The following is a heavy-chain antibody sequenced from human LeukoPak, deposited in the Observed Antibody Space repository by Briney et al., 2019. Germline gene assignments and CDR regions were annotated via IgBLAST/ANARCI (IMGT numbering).Heavy chain of an antibody. CDR1: GFTFSSYA. Sequence: AGGSLRLSCAASGFTFSSYAMHWVRRAPGKVLEWVAVISYDGSNKYYADSVKGRFTISRDNSKNTLYLQMNSLRAEDTAVYYCARTDYSGYVVSWGQGTLVTVSS. D-gene: IGHD5-12*01. CDR2: ISYDGSNK. CDR3: ARTDYSGYVVS. V-gene: IGHV3-30*04. J-gene: IGHJ4*02.